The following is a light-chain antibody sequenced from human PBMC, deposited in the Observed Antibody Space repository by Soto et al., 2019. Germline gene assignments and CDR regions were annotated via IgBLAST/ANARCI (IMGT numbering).Light chain of an antibody. CDR2: AAS. J-gene: IGKJ1*01. V-gene: IGKV3-20*01. CDR3: QQYATSHRT. Sequence: DIVLTQSPGTLSLSPGERATPSCRASQSLSSGYLAWYQQKPGQAPRILIYAASSRATGIPDRFSGSGSGKDFSLTINRLEPEDSAVYYCQQYATSHRTFGRWTKVDIX. CDR1: QSLSSGY.